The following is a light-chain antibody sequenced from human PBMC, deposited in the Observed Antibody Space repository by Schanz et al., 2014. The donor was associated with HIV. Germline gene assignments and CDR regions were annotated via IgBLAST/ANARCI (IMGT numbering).Light chain of an antibody. CDR1: QSVNSNY. J-gene: IGKJ4*02. V-gene: IGKV3-20*01. Sequence: EIVLTQSPGTLSLSPGERATLSCRASQSVNSNYFAWYQQKPGQAPRLLIYGASNRATGIPDRFSGSGSGTDFILTISRLEPDDFAVYYCHHYGDSRGTFGGGTEVDI. CDR2: GAS. CDR3: HHYGDSRGT.